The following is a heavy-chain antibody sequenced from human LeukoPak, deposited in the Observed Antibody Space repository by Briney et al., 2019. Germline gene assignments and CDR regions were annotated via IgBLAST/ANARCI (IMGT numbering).Heavy chain of an antibody. V-gene: IGHV4-39*07. CDR3: ARYPKSYSNGWIAFDI. D-gene: IGHD6-19*01. Sequence: SETLSLTCTVSGGSISSSSYYWGWIRQPPGKGLEWIGSIYYSGSTYYNPSLKSRVTISVDTSKNQFSLKLSSVTAADTAVYYCARYPKSYSNGWIAFDIWGQGTMVTVSS. CDR1: GGSISSSSYY. CDR2: IYYSGST. J-gene: IGHJ3*02.